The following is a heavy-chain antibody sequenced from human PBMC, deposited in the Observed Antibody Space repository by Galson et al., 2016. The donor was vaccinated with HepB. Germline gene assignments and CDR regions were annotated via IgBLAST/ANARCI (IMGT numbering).Heavy chain of an antibody. Sequence: SLRLSCAASGFNFRSYWMNWFRQAPGKEMVWVSRINGDGSSTTYADSVKGRFTISRDNAKNTLYLQMSSLRAEDTAVYYCARGHSANSFILDYWGQGTLVTVSS. V-gene: IGHV3-74*01. CDR1: GFNFRSYW. CDR3: ARGHSANSFILDY. D-gene: IGHD4/OR15-4a*01. CDR2: INGDGSST. J-gene: IGHJ4*02.